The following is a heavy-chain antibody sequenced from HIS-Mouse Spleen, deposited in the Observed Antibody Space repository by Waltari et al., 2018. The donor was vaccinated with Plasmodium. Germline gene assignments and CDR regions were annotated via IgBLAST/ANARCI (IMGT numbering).Heavy chain of an antibody. J-gene: IGHJ2*01. CDR3: ARSLGIASSYWYFDL. V-gene: IGHV4-38-2*02. D-gene: IGHD2-15*01. CDR1: GYSISSGYH. CDR2: IYHSGST. Sequence: QVQLQESGPGLVTPSETLSLTRTVSGYSISSGYHWGWIRQPPGKGLEWIGSIYHSGSTYYNPSLKSRVTIAVDTSKNQFSLKLSSVTAADTAVYYCARSLGIASSYWYFDLWGRGTLVTVSS.